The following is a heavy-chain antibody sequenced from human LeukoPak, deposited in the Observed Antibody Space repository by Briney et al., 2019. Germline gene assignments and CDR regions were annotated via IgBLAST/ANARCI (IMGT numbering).Heavy chain of an antibody. CDR2: IYYSGST. CDR1: GGSISSYY. D-gene: IGHD3-3*01. CDR3: ARHGITIFGAVNRKNAFDI. Sequence: SETLSLTCTVSGGSISSYYWSWIRQPPGKGLEWIGYIYYSGSTNYNPSLKSRVTISVDTSKNQFSLKLSSVTAADTAVYYCARHGITIFGAVNRKNAFDIWGQGTMVTVSS. V-gene: IGHV4-59*08. J-gene: IGHJ3*02.